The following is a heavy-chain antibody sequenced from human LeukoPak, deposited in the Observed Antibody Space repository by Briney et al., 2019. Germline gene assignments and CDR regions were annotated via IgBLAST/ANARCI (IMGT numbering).Heavy chain of an antibody. CDR3: ARIVGTGYSSSWYSGHDY. Sequence: ASVKVSCKASGYTFSRYGITWVRQAPGQGLEWVAWISAYNGNTNYAQKLQGRVTMTTDTPTSTAYMDLRSLRSDDTAVYYCARIVGTGYSSSWYSGHDYWGQGTLVTVSS. D-gene: IGHD6-13*01. CDR2: ISAYNGNT. CDR1: GYTFSRYG. J-gene: IGHJ4*02. V-gene: IGHV1-18*01.